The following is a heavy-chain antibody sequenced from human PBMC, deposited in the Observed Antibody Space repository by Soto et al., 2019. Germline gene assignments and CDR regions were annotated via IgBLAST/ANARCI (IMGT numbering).Heavy chain of an antibody. CDR3: AKSGYSSGWYRSFFDY. D-gene: IGHD6-19*01. CDR2: VSGSRGNT. Sequence: GGSLRVSRAASGCAFGGYAMSCVGWATGKGLAWVAGVSGSRGNTYYADSVKDXFTISRHNSKNTLSLQINSLRAEDTAVYYCAKSGYSSGWYRSFFDYWGQGTLVTVS. J-gene: IGHJ4*02. CDR1: GCAFGGYA. V-gene: IGHV3-23*01.